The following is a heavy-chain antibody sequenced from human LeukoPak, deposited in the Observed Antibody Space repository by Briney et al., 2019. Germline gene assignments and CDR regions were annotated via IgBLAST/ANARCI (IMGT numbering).Heavy chain of an antibody. CDR3: ASHEWGGRDY. J-gene: IGHJ4*02. V-gene: IGHV3-48*01. CDR2: ISSSSSTI. D-gene: IGHD1-26*01. CDR1: GFTFSSYS. Sequence: PGGSLRLSCAASGFTFSSYSMNWVRQAPGKGLEWVSYISSSSSTIYYADSVKGRFTISRDNAKNSLYLQMNSLRAEDTAVYYCASHEWGGRDYWGQGTLVTVSS.